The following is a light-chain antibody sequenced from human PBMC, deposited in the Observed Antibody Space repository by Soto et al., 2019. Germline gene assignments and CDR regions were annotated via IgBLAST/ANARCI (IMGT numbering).Light chain of an antibody. CDR2: AAF. J-gene: IGKJ1*01. Sequence: AIQMTQSPSSLSASVGDRVTITCRASQYIRNDLSWFQQKPGKAPKLLIYAAFRLQSEVPSRFSGSGSGTDFSLTISSLQPEDFATYFCLQDDNYPRTFGQGTKLGVK. V-gene: IGKV1-6*01. CDR3: LQDDNYPRT. CDR1: QYIRND.